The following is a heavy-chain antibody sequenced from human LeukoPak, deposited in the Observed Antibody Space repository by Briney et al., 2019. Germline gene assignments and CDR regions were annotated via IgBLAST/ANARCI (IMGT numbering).Heavy chain of an antibody. CDR1: GYSFTSYW. V-gene: IGHV5-51*01. CDR3: ASSYYYGSGSYLHYGMDV. CDR2: IYPGDSDT. J-gene: IGHJ6*04. Sequence: GESLKISCKGSGYSFTSYWIGWVRQMPGKGLEWMGIIYPGDSDTRYSPSFQGQVTISADKSISTAYLQWSSLKASDTATYYCASSYYYGSGSYLHYGMDVWGIGTTVTVSS. D-gene: IGHD3-10*01.